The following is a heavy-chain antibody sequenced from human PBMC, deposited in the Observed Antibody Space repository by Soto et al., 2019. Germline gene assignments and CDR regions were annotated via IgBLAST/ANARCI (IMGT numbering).Heavy chain of an antibody. V-gene: IGHV3-30-3*01. CDR2: ISYDGSNK. CDR3: ARVANYYDSSGYYVY. J-gene: IGHJ4*02. D-gene: IGHD3-22*01. Sequence: QVQLVESGGGVVQPGRSLRLSCAASGFTFSSYAMHWVRQAPGKGLEWVAVISYDGSNKYYADSVKGRFTISRDNSKNSLYLQMNSLRAEDTAVYYCARVANYYDSSGYYVYWGQGPLVTVSS. CDR1: GFTFSSYA.